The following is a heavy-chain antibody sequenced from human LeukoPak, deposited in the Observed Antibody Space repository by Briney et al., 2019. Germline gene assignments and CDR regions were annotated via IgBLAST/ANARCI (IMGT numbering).Heavy chain of an antibody. CDR3: AKDEVGRGLQRSFDY. D-gene: IGHD4-11*01. CDR1: GFSFSSYG. Sequence: GGSLRLSCAASGFSFSSYGMHWVRQAPGKGLEWVTFIRYDGSDKFYADSVKGRFTISRDNSKNTLYLQMNSLTTEDTAVYYCAKDEVGRGLQRSFDYWGQGTLVSVSS. J-gene: IGHJ4*02. V-gene: IGHV3-30*02. CDR2: IRYDGSDK.